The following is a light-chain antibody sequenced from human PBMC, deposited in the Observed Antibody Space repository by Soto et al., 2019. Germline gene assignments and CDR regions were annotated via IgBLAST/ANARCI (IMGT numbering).Light chain of an antibody. CDR3: QQYGTSPFT. CDR2: GAS. J-gene: IGKJ3*01. CDR1: QSVYSTL. Sequence: EIVVTQSPGTLSLSPGERATLSCRASQSVYSTLLAWYQHKPGQAPRLLIYGASSRATGIPDRFSGSGSGTDFTLTISRLEPEDFAVYYCQQYGTSPFTFGPGTRVDIK. V-gene: IGKV3-20*01.